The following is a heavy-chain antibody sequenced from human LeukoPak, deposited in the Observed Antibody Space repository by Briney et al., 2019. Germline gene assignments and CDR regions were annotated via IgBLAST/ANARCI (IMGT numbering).Heavy chain of an antibody. CDR2: IYYSGST. J-gene: IGHJ5*02. CDR1: GGSISSGGYY. Sequence: PSQTLSLTCTVSGGSISSGGYYWSWIRQHPGKGLEWIGYIYYSGSTYYNPSLKSRVTISVDTSKNQFSLKLSSVTAADTAVYYCAGEITIFGVVIIPGWFDPWGQGTLVTVSS. V-gene: IGHV4-31*03. D-gene: IGHD3-3*01. CDR3: AGEITIFGVVIIPGWFDP.